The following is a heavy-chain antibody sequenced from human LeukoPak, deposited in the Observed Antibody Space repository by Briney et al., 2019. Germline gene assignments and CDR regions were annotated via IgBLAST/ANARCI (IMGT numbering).Heavy chain of an antibody. J-gene: IGHJ6*03. V-gene: IGHV3-33*06. D-gene: IGHD5-24*01. CDR3: AKLREMATIYDYMDV. CDR2: IWYDGSNK. CDR1: GFTFSNYG. Sequence: PGGSLRLSCAASGFTFSNYGMHWVRQAPGKGLEWVALIWYDGSNKDYADSVKGRFTISRDNSKDTLYLQMNSLRAEDTAVYYCAKLREMATIYDYMDVWGKGTTVTVSS.